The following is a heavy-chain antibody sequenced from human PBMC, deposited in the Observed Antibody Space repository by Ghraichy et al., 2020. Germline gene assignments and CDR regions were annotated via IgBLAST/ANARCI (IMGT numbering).Heavy chain of an antibody. V-gene: IGHV4-61*03. J-gene: IGHJ4*02. CDR2: IFSTGGT. D-gene: IGHD6-13*01. Sequence: SETLALTCTPSSGSVSGGTYYWSWIRQSPGGRLEWIGYIFSTGGTNYNPSLESRVTISLDTTENHMSLTVTSVTAADTPVYFCARSAATRRPFDYWGQGTLVTVSS. CDR1: SGSVSGGTYY. CDR3: ARSAATRRPFDY.